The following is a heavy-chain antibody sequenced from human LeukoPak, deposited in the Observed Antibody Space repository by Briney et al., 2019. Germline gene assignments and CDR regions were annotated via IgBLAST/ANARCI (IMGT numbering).Heavy chain of an antibody. CDR1: GYTFTSYY. Sequence: ASVKVSCKASGYTFTSYYMHWVRQAPGQGLEWMGIINPSGDSTSYAQKFQGRVTMTRDTSTSTVYMELSSLRSDDTAVYYCARVPPSAHQLFSSDYWGQGTQVTVSS. V-gene: IGHV1-46*01. D-gene: IGHD2-2*01. CDR3: ARVPPSAHQLFSSDY. CDR2: INPSGDST. J-gene: IGHJ4*02.